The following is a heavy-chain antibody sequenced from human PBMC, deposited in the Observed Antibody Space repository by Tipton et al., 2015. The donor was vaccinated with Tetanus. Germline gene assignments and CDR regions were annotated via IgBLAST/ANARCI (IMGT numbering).Heavy chain of an antibody. CDR2: ISGSGTT. CDR3: ARATSTGPAYNWFDP. D-gene: IGHD2-8*02. J-gene: IGHJ5*02. Sequence: TLSLTCTVSGASLRGGDYHWSWIRQPPGKGLEWLAYISGSGTTNPNYSLKSRITMTQDTSRNQFSLKLTSVTAADTAVYYCARATSTGPAYNWFDPWGQGTLVTVSS. V-gene: IGHV4-61*08. CDR1: GASLRGGDYH.